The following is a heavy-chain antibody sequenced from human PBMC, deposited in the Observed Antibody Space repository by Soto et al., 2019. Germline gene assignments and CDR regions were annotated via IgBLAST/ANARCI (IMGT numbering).Heavy chain of an antibody. CDR1: GLTFSSYS. Sequence: EVQLVESGGGLVQPGGSLRLSCAASGLTFSSYSLKWVRQAPGKGLEWVSYISSGSSTIYYADSVKGRFTISRDNAKNSLYLQMNSLRAEDTAVYYATRSAYMDVWGKGTTVTVSS. J-gene: IGHJ6*03. D-gene: IGHD2-2*01. CDR2: ISSGSSTI. CDR3: TRSAYMDV. V-gene: IGHV3-48*01.